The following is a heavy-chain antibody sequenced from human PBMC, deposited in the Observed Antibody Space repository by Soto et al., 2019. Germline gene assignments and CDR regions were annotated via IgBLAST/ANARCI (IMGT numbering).Heavy chain of an antibody. J-gene: IGHJ4*02. D-gene: IGHD3-10*01. Sequence: SVKVSCKASGGTFSSYAISWVRQAPGQGLEWMGGIIPIFGTANYAQKFQGRVTITADESTSTAYMELSSLRSEDTAVYYCARGRRRFGESGYSGQGTLVTVSS. CDR1: GGTFSSYA. CDR2: IIPIFGTA. CDR3: ARGRRRFGESGY. V-gene: IGHV1-69*13.